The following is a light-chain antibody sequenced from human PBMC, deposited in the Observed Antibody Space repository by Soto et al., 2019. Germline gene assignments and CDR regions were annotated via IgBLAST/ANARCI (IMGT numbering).Light chain of an antibody. CDR1: QSIRSS. V-gene: IGKV3-15*01. CDR2: DAS. J-gene: IGKJ1*01. CDR3: LQYNNWPRT. Sequence: EIVMTQSPVTLSVSPGERATLSCRASQSIRSSLAWFQQKAGQPPRLLIFDASNRANGVPARFSGSGSGTEFTLTVSSLQSEDFAVYYCLQYNNWPRTFGHGTKVEIK.